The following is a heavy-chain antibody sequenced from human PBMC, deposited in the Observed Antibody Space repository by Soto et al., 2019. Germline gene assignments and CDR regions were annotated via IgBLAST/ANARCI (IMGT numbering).Heavy chain of an antibody. CDR1: GGTFSSYA. Sequence: SVKVSCKASGGTFSSYAISWVRQGPGQGLEWKGGFIAIFGTANYAQKFQGRVTITADKSTSTAYMELSSLRSEDTAVYYCARAYYDSSGDRDYYYYYGMDVWGQGTTVTVSS. V-gene: IGHV1-69*06. CDR3: ARAYYDSSGDRDYYYYYGMDV. J-gene: IGHJ6*02. CDR2: FIAIFGTA. D-gene: IGHD3-22*01.